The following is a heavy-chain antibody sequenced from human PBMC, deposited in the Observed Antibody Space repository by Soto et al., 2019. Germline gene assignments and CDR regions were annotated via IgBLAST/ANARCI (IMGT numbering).Heavy chain of an antibody. V-gene: IGHV1-8*01. CDR1: GYTFTTYD. J-gene: IGHJ4*02. Sequence: QVQLVQSGAEVKKPGASVKVSCKACGYTFTTYDINWVRQATGQRLEWVGWMNPKSGYTGFAQNFQGRLSMSRDTSISTADMELSSLRSEDTAVYYCVRVFGSIDYWGQGTLVTVSS. CDR3: VRVFGSIDY. CDR2: MNPKSGYT. D-gene: IGHD3-10*02.